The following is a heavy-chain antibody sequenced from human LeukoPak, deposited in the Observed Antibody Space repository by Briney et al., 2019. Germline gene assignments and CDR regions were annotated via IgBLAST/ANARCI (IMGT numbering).Heavy chain of an antibody. CDR2: IKQDGSEK. CDR1: GFTFSSYW. Sequence: GGSLRLSCAASGFTFSSYWMSWVRQAPGKGLEWVANIKQDGSEKYYVDSVKGRFTISRDNSKNTLYLQMNSLRAEDTAVYYCARDHGGNRPDDAFDIWGQGTMVTVSS. V-gene: IGHV3-7*01. D-gene: IGHD4-23*01. CDR3: ARDHGGNRPDDAFDI. J-gene: IGHJ3*02.